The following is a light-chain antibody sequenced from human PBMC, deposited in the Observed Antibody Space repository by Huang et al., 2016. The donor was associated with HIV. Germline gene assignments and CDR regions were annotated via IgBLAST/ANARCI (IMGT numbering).Light chain of an antibody. V-gene: IGKV3-15*01. CDR1: QSVGSN. Sequence: VVTQSPATLSVSPGERATLSCRASQSVGSNLAWYQQKPGQAPRFLIFDASARAAGVPARFRGSGSGTEFTLTISSLQSEDFAVYYCQQHNNWPTTFGQGTKVEIK. CDR2: DAS. CDR3: QQHNNWPTT. J-gene: IGKJ1*01.